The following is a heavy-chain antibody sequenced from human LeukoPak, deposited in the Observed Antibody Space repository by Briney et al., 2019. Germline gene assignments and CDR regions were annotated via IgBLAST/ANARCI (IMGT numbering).Heavy chain of an antibody. CDR3: SRAPPEGQWLVLIDY. Sequence: ASVKVSCKASGYTFTSYGISWVRQAPGQGLEWMGWISAYNGNTNYAQKLQGRVTMTTDTSTSTAYMELRSLGSDDTAVYYCSRAPPEGQWLVLIDYWGQGTLVTVSS. D-gene: IGHD6-19*01. CDR2: ISAYNGNT. V-gene: IGHV1-18*01. CDR1: GYTFTSYG. J-gene: IGHJ4*02.